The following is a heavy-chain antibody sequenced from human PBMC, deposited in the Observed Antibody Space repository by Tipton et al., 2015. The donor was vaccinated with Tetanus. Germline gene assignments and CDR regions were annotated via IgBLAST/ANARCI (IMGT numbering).Heavy chain of an antibody. CDR1: GFSLSSYW. D-gene: IGHD2-2*01. V-gene: IGHV3-7*01. J-gene: IGHJ4*02. CDR2: IKEDGSQK. CDR3: ARDKSGPSFY. Sequence: SLRLSCAASGFSLSSYWMSWVRQAPGKGLEWVANIKEDGSQKNYVDSVKGRFTISRDNAKNSLYLQMNSLRAEDTAVYYCARDKSGPSFYWGQGTLVTVSS.